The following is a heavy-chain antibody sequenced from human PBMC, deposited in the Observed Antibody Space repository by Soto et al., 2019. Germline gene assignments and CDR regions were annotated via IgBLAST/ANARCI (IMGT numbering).Heavy chain of an antibody. V-gene: IGHV3-48*02. CDR2: ICSRSQTI. J-gene: IGHJ4*02. D-gene: IGHD5-12*01. CDR1: GFTFSSYA. Sequence: EVQLLESGGGLVQPGGSLRLSCAASGFTFSSYAMSWIRQAPGKGLEWLSYICSRSQTIYYADSVKGRFTISRDNAKNSLYLQMDSLRDGDTAVYFCAREDIMGTRSFDYWGQGTLVTVSS. CDR3: AREDIMGTRSFDY.